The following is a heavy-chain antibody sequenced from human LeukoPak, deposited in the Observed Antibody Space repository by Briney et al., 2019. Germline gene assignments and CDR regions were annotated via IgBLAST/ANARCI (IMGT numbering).Heavy chain of an antibody. D-gene: IGHD1-26*01. Sequence: GGSLRLSCAASGFTFNTYAMSWVRQPPGEGLEWVSTISSSGSSMYYADSVKGRFSISRDNSKNTLNLQMNSLRAEDTAVYYCAKAPYSGSYRTFDYWGQGTLVTVSS. CDR1: GFTFNTYA. CDR3: AKAPYSGSYRTFDY. CDR2: ISSSGSSM. J-gene: IGHJ4*02. V-gene: IGHV3-23*01.